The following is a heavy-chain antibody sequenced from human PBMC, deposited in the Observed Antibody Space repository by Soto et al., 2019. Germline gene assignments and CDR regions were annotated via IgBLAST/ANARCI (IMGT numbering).Heavy chain of an antibody. D-gene: IGHD3-3*01. CDR3: ARDGIGSDFWSGYYKASRYYYYGMDV. CDR2: IIPIFGTA. CDR1: GGTFSSYA. Sequence: SVKVSCKASGGTFSSYAISWVRQAPGQGLEWMGGIIPIFGTANYAQKFQGRVTITADKSTSTAYMELSSLRSEDTAVYYCARDGIGSDFWSGYYKASRYYYYGMDVWRQGTTVTVSS. J-gene: IGHJ6*02. V-gene: IGHV1-69*06.